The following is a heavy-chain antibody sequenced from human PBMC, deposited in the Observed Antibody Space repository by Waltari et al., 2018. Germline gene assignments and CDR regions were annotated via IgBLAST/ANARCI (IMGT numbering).Heavy chain of an antibody. CDR3: IRPFEMGID. CDR2: IRSRFKGDAT. Sequence: EVQLVESGGALVQPGGSLKLSCAASGLIISAYAIHWVRQASGKGPEWVGRIRSRFKGDATAYGESVQGRFTISRDDSKNTVYLEMNSLKTDDTAVYYCIRPFEMGIDWGQGTLVTVSS. CDR1: GLIISAYA. D-gene: IGHD7-27*01. V-gene: IGHV3-73*01. J-gene: IGHJ4*02.